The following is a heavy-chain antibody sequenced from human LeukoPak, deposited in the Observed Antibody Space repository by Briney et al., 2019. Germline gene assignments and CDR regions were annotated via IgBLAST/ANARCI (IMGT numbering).Heavy chain of an antibody. CDR3: ARAVLRGDYAFDI. CDR1: GFTFSRYS. J-gene: IGHJ3*02. V-gene: IGHV3-48*04. Sequence: GGSLRLSCAASGFTFSRYSMNWVRQAPGKVLEWVSYITRSSSTIYYVDSVKGRFTISRDNAKNSLYLQMNSLRAEDTAVYYCARAVLRGDYAFDIWGQGTMVTVSS. CDR2: ITRSSSTI. D-gene: IGHD4-17*01.